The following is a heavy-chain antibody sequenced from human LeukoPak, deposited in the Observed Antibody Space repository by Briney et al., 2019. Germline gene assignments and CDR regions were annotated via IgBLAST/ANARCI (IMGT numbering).Heavy chain of an antibody. Sequence: GGSLRLSCAASGFTFSSYSMNWVRQAPGKELEWVSSISSSSSYIYYADSVKGRFTISRDNAKNSLYLQMNSLRAEDTAVYYCARDTPGTTYYYDSSGYFPDYFDYWGQGTLVTVSS. J-gene: IGHJ4*02. CDR3: ARDTPGTTYYYDSSGYFPDYFDY. D-gene: IGHD3-22*01. V-gene: IGHV3-21*01. CDR2: ISSSSSYI. CDR1: GFTFSSYS.